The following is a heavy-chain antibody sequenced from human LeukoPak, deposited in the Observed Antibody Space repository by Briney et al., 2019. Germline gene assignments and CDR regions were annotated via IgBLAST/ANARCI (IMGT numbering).Heavy chain of an antibody. CDR3: VRDAMVIPYAFDI. CDR2: ISREGRRT. CDR1: AFTLSNHW. J-gene: IGHJ3*02. D-gene: IGHD2-21*01. V-gene: IGHV3-74*01. Sequence: QPGGSLRLSCAASAFTLSNHWMHGVGQAQGKGWGWVGDISREGRRTVYAGSVKGRFIIYRDNAKNTVYGQMNSLRAGDRAVYYCVRDAMVIPYAFDIWGQGTIVTVSS.